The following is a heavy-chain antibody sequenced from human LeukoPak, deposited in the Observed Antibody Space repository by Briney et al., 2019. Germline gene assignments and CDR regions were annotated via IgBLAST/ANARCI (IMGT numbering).Heavy chain of an antibody. J-gene: IGHJ4*02. CDR1: GVSISAYY. CDR3: ARDPTTVTTIFGS. Sequence: SETLSLTCSVSGVSISAYYWSWIRQPAGKGLEWIGLMYPGESLYASENTNYHASLKSRVSMSGDTSKNQASLKLRSVTAADTAVYYCARDPTTVTTIFGSWGQGTMVTVSS. D-gene: IGHD4-17*01. V-gene: IGHV4-4*07. CDR2: MYPGESLYASENT.